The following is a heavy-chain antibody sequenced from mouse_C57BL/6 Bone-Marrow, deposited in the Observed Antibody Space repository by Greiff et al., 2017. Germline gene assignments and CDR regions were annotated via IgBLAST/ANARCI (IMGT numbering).Heavy chain of an antibody. CDR2: IYPGSGNT. V-gene: IGHV1-66*01. CDR1: GYSFTSYY. D-gene: IGHD1-2*01. Sequence: VKLQESGPELVKPGASVKISCKASGYSFTSYYIHWVKQRPGQGLEWIGWIYPGSGNTKYNEKFKGKATLTADTSSSTAYMQLISLTSEDSAVYYCARSLEGYFDVWGTGTTVTVSS. J-gene: IGHJ1*03. CDR3: ARSLEGYFDV.